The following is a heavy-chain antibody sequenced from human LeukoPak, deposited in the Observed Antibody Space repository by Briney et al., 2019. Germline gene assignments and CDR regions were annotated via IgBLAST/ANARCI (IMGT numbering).Heavy chain of an antibody. J-gene: IGHJ5*02. Sequence: PGGSLRLSCVASVYTYRIYSVKGVPGAPGRGREGGSYITSSSTYTYYADSVKGRFTISRDNAKNSLYLQVNSLRAEDTAVYYCARGGSSGWQRSHWFDPWGQGALVTVSS. D-gene: IGHD6-19*01. CDR1: VYTYRIYS. V-gene: IGHV3-21*05. CDR2: ITSSSTYT. CDR3: ARGGSSGWQRSHWFDP.